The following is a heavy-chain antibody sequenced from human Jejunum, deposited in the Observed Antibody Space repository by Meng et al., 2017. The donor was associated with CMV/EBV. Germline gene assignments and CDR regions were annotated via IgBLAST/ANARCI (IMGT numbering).Heavy chain of an antibody. V-gene: IGHV3-21*01. D-gene: IGHD1-26*01. J-gene: IGHJ4*02. CDR2: IGSIGSYK. CDR1: GLTCRNCN. CDR3: ASGTRSGTSAIDY. Sequence: SGLTCRNCNRDWVRQAPGGGVGWVSSIGSIGSYKYYAGSVGGRFTISRDNAKNSLYLQMNSLRAEDTGVYYCASGTRSGTSAIDYWGQGTLVTVSS.